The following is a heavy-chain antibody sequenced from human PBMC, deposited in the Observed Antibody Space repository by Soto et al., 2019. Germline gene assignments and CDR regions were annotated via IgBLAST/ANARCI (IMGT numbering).Heavy chain of an antibody. CDR3: AKKAVAGTYYYYGMDV. V-gene: IGHV3-23*01. J-gene: IGHJ6*02. CDR1: GFTFSSYA. D-gene: IGHD6-19*01. CDR2: ISGSGGST. Sequence: GSLRLSCAASGFTFSSYAMSWVRQAPGKGLEWVSAISGSGGSTYYADSVKGRFTISRDNSKNTLYLQMNSLRAEDTAVYYCAKKAVAGTYYYYGMDVWGQGTTVTVSS.